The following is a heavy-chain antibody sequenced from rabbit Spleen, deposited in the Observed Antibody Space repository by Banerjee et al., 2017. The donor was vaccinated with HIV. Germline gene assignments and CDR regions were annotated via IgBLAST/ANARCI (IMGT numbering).Heavy chain of an antibody. Sequence: QSLEESGGGLVQPEGSLTLTCKASGLDFSADSYMCWVRQAPGKGLEWIACIDTGSSGFTYFASWAKGRFTISKTSSTTVTLQMTSLTAADTATYFCARDTGSSFSSYGMDLWGPGTLVTVS. V-gene: IGHV1S40*01. D-gene: IGHD8-1*01. J-gene: IGHJ6*01. CDR2: IDTGSSGFT. CDR1: GLDFSADSY. CDR3: ARDTGSSFSSYGMDL.